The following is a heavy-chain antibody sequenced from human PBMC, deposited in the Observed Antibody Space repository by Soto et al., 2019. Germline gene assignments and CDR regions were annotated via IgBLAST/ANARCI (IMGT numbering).Heavy chain of an antibody. CDR1: GFTFSSYG. V-gene: IGHV3-33*01. CDR2: IWYDGSNK. Sequence: PGGSLRLSCAASGFTFSSYGMHWVRQAPGKGLEWVAVIWYDGSNKYYADSVKGRFTISRDNSKNTLYLQMNSLRAEDTAVYYCARYRNDFWSGYPYYYYGMDVWGQGTTLTVTS. J-gene: IGHJ6*02. D-gene: IGHD3-3*01. CDR3: ARYRNDFWSGYPYYYYGMDV.